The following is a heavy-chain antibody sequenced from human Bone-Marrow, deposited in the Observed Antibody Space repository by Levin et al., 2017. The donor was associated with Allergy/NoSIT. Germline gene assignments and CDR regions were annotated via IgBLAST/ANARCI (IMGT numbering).Heavy chain of an antibody. CDR1: GGSIRGGSYS. Sequence: PSQTLSLTCNVSGGSIRGGSYSWGWIRQPPEKGLEWIGTISSGRSTYYNPSFNSRLTISLDTSKNLFSLKLDSLTAADTAVYYCATGPSGFDYWGQGTLVTVSS. CDR2: ISSGRST. CDR3: ATGPSGFDY. D-gene: IGHD1-26*01. J-gene: IGHJ4*02. V-gene: IGHV4-39*01.